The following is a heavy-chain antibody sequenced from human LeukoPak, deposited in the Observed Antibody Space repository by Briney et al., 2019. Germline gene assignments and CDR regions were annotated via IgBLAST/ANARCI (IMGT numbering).Heavy chain of an antibody. J-gene: IGHJ5*02. V-gene: IGHV1-2*02. CDR3: ARGYSSGWSTGGRWFDP. CDR1: GYTFTGYY. D-gene: IGHD6-19*01. CDR2: INPNSGGT. Sequence: ASVKVSXKASGYTFTGYYMHWMRQAPGQGLEWMGWINPNSGGTNYAQKFQGRVTMTRDTSISTAYMELSRLRSDDTAVYYCARGYSSGWSTGGRWFDPWGQGTLVTVSS.